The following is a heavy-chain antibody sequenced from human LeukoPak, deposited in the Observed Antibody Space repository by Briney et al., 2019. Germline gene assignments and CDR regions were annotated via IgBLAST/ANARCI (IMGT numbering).Heavy chain of an antibody. Sequence: SETLSLTCSVSGDSMNGYYWIWIRQTAGKGLEXXGRLFTGGNAECNPSLKSRVTMSVETSKSQFSLKLTSVTAADTAIYYCARGLRWDSGNDWGPEHWGQGVLVTVSS. CDR1: GDSMNGYY. D-gene: IGHD5-12*01. CDR2: LFTGGNA. CDR3: ARGLRWDSGNDWGPEH. J-gene: IGHJ4*02. V-gene: IGHV4-4*07.